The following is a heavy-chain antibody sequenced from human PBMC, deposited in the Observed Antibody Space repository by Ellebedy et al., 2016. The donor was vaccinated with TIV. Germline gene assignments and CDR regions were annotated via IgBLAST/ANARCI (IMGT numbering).Heavy chain of an antibody. Sequence: GESLKISCAVSGFTVNSNYMSWVRQAPGKGLEWVSSIYVDGTTYYADPVRGRFTISRDTSKNTLNLQINGLRAEDTAVYFCATETFIDVDLEVWGVFDMWGQGTMVAVSS. D-gene: IGHD1-1*01. CDR1: GFTVNSNY. V-gene: IGHV3-66*01. J-gene: IGHJ3*02. CDR3: ATETFIDVDLEVWGVFDM. CDR2: IYVDGTT.